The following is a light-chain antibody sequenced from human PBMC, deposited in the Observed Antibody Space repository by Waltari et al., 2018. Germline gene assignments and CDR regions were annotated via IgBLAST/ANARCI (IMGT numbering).Light chain of an antibody. Sequence: EIVMTQSPATLSVSPGERATLPCRASQSVSSNLAWYQQTPGQAPRLLIYGASTRATGIPARFSGSGSGTEFTLTISSLQSEDFAVYYCQQYNNWRGTFGQGTKVEIK. CDR2: GAS. CDR3: QQYNNWRGT. V-gene: IGKV3-15*01. CDR1: QSVSSN. J-gene: IGKJ1*01.